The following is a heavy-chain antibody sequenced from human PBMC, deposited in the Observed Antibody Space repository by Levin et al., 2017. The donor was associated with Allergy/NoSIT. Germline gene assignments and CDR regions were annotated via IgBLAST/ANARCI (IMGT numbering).Heavy chain of an antibody. D-gene: IGHD6-19*01. J-gene: IGHJ3*02. CDR2: ISGSGGST. CDR1: GFTFSSYA. Sequence: GESLKISCAASGFTFSSYAMSWVRQAPGKGLEWVSAISGSGGSTYYADSVKGRFTISRDNSKNTLYLQMNSLRAEDTAVYYCAKASSGWYEGGAFDIWGQGTMVTVSS. CDR3: AKASSGWYEGGAFDI. V-gene: IGHV3-23*01.